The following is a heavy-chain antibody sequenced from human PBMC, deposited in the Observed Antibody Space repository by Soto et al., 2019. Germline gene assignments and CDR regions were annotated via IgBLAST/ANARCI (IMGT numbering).Heavy chain of an antibody. J-gene: IGHJ3*02. CDR2: IYYSGST. D-gene: IGHD3-9*01. V-gene: IGHV4-59*01. Sequence: GTLALTCTVSGGSISSYYWSGIRQPPGKGLEWIGYIYYSGSTNYNPSLKSRVTISVDTSKNQFSLKLSSVTAADTAVYYCAREGFDGYYDILTGYYKGAFDIWGQGTMVTVSS. CDR1: GGSISSYY. CDR3: AREGFDGYYDILTGYYKGAFDI.